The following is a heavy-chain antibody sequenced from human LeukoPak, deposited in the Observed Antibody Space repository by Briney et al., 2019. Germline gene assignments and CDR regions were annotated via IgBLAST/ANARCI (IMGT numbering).Heavy chain of an antibody. J-gene: IGHJ4*02. D-gene: IGHD3-10*01. CDR1: GGSSSGYY. CDR3: AEQSYYGSGSYLFDY. CDR2: INHSGST. V-gene: IGHV4-34*01. Sequence: PSETLSLTCAVYGGSSSGYYWSWIRQPPGKGLEWIGEINHSGSTNYNPSLKSRVTISVDTSKNQFSLKLSSVTAADTAVYYCAEQSYYGSGSYLFDYWGQGTLVTVSS.